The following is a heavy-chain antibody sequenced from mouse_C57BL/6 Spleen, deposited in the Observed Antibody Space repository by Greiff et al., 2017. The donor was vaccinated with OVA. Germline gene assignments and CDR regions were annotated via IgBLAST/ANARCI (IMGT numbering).Heavy chain of an antibody. D-gene: IGHD2-2*01. CDR3: ARSDGYDCDY. V-gene: IGHV1-53*01. CDR2: INPSNGGT. CDR1: GYTFTSYC. Sequence: QVQLQQPGTELVKPGASVNLSCTASGYTFTSYCMHWVKQRPGPGLEWIGNINPSNGGTNYNEKFKSKATLTVDKSSSTEYMQLSSVKSEESAVYCCARSDGYDCDYWGQGTTLTVSS. J-gene: IGHJ2*01.